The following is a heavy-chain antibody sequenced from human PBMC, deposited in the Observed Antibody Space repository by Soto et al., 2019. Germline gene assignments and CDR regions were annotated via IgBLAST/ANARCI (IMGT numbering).Heavy chain of an antibody. CDR1: GCAISSYY. V-gene: IGHV4-59*01. CDR2: IYYSGST. Sequence: PSDTLSLTCTVPGCAISSYYWSWIRQPPGKGLEWIGYIYYSGSTNYNPSLKSRVTISVDTSKNQFSLKLSSVTAADTAVYYCARFSTNPWFDPWGQGTLVTVSS. J-gene: IGHJ5*02. CDR3: ARFSTNPWFDP.